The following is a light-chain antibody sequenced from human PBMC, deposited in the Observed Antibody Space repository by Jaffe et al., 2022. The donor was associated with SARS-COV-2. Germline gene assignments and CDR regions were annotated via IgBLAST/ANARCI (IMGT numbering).Light chain of an antibody. CDR3: SSYTSSSTLL. CDR1: SSDVGGYNY. CDR2: EVS. V-gene: IGLV2-14*01. J-gene: IGLJ1*01. Sequence: QSALTQPASVSGSPGQSITISCTGTSSDVGGYNYVSWYQHHPGKAPKLMIYEVSNRPSGVPDRFSGSKSGNTASLTISGLQAEDEADYYCSSYTSSSTLLFATGTKVTVL.